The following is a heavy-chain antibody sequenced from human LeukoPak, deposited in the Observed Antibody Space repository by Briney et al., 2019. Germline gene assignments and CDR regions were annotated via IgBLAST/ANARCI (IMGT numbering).Heavy chain of an antibody. CDR2: IYTSGST. CDR3: AGVYTYYDFWSGYYTGSFDY. J-gene: IGHJ4*02. Sequence: SETLSLTCTVSGGSISSYYWSWIRRPPGKGLEWIGYIYTSGSTNYNPSLKSRVTISVDTSKNQFSLKLSSVTAADTAVYYCAGVYTYYDFWSGYYTGSFDYWGQGTLVTVSS. CDR1: GGSISSYY. D-gene: IGHD3-3*01. V-gene: IGHV4-4*09.